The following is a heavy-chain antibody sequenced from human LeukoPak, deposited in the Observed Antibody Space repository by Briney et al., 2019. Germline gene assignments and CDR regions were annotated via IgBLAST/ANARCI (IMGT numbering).Heavy chain of an antibody. J-gene: IGHJ3*02. CDR3: ARGGGEDAFDI. D-gene: IGHD3-16*01. CDR1: ILTVSSNY. Sequence: PGGSLRLSCAASILTVSSNYMSWVRQAPGKGLEWVSVIYSGGSTYYADSVRGRFTISRDNSKNTLYLQMNSLRAEDAAVYYCARGGGEDAFDIWGQGTMVTVSS. CDR2: IYSGGST. V-gene: IGHV3-66*01.